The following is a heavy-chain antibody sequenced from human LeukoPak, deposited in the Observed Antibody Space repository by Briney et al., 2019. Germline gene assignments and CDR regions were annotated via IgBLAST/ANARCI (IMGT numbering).Heavy chain of an antibody. V-gene: IGHV1-69*13. CDR2: IIPIFGTA. CDR1: GGTFSSYA. D-gene: IGHD3-10*01. Sequence: GASVKVSCKASGGTFSSYAISWVRQAPGQGLEWMGGIIPIFGTANYAQKFQGRVTITADESTSTAYMELSSLRSEDTAVYYCATNRWFGDKKQTYYHYYMDVWGKGTTVTISS. J-gene: IGHJ6*03. CDR3: ATNRWFGDKKQTYYHYYMDV.